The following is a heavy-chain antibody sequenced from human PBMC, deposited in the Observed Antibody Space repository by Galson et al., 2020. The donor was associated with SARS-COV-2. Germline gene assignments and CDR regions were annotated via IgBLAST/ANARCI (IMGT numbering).Heavy chain of an antibody. CDR1: GGSLSTYY. CDR2: VYYSGVT. Sequence: ASETLSLTCSVSGGSLSTYYWTWIRQPPGKGLEWIGYVYYSGVTYYNPSLKSRVSISIDTSNHQFSLRLRAVTAADTALYYCVRNGGMTTVTTFAFDIWGQGTMVTVSS. D-gene: IGHD4-17*01. CDR3: VRNGGMTTVTTFAFDI. V-gene: IGHV4-59*01. J-gene: IGHJ3*02.